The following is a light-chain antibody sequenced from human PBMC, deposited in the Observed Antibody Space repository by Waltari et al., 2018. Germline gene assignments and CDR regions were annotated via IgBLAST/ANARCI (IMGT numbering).Light chain of an antibody. CDR1: QSVGNY. J-gene: IGKJ5*01. V-gene: IGKV3-11*01. CDR2: DAS. Sequence: EIVLTQSPATLSLSPGETATLSCRASQSVGNYLAWYQQKPGQAPRPLLYDASTRATGIPARFSGSGSGTDFTLTITSLEPEDFALYYCQHRSDWPAFGQGTRLEI. CDR3: QHRSDWPA.